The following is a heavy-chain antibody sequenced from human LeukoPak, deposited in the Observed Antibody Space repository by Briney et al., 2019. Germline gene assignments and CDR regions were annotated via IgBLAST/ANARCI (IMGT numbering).Heavy chain of an antibody. J-gene: IGHJ4*02. D-gene: IGHD3-3*01. V-gene: IGHV4-59*01. CDR3: ARGRTIFGVVIIYDY. Sequence: SETLSLTCTVSGGSMTSYYWNWIRQPPGKGLEWIGFIFYSGSTNYNPSLKSRVTISVDTSRNQFSLKLSSVTAADTAVYYCARGRTIFGVVIIYDYWGQGTLVTVSS. CDR1: GGSMTSYY. CDR2: IFYSGST.